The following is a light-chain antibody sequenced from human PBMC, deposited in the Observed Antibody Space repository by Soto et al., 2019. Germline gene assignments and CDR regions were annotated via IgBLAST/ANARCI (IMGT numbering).Light chain of an antibody. Sequence: EIMITQSPATLSVSPGERATLSCRASQCVSTKLAWYQQKPGQARRLLLYGASTRATGIPASFSGSGSGTEFTLTISSLQSEDFAVDYFHQHNNWPWTFGQGTKVEIK. CDR1: QCVSTK. CDR2: GAS. J-gene: IGKJ1*01. V-gene: IGKV3-15*01. CDR3: HQHNNWPWT.